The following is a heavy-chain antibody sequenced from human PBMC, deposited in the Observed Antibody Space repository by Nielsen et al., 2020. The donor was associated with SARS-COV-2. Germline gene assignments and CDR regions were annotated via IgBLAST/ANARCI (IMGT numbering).Heavy chain of an antibody. CDR3: ARVEISIEYTTGWTFDY. CDR1: GFTFSNYG. V-gene: IGHV3-48*02. D-gene: IGHD6-19*01. J-gene: IGHJ4*02. Sequence: GESLKISCAASGFTFSNYGMAWVRQAPGKGLEWVSYMRSGISNTYYVDSVKGRFTISRDNAKNSLYLQMNSLRDEDTAVYYCARVEISIEYTTGWTFDYWGQGTLVTASS. CDR2: MRSGISNT.